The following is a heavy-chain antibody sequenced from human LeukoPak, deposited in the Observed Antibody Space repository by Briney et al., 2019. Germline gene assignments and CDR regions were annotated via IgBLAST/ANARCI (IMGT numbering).Heavy chain of an antibody. CDR2: IYSGGST. V-gene: IGHV3-66*01. D-gene: IGHD6-13*01. Sequence: GGSLRLSCAASGFTFSSYGMSWVRQAPGKGLEWVSVIYSGGSTYYADSAKGRFTISRDNSKNTLYLQTNSLRAEDTAVYYCARAGPSSSWHQFDYWGQGTLVTVSS. CDR1: GFTFSSYG. CDR3: ARAGPSSSWHQFDY. J-gene: IGHJ4*02.